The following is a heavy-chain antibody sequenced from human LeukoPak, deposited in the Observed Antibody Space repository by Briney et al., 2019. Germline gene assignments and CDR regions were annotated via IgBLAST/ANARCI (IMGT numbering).Heavy chain of an antibody. V-gene: IGHV3-23*01. J-gene: IGHJ4*02. CDR3: AKGPQLYSEYHPDY. CDR1: GFTFSSAA. Sequence: GGSLRLSCAASGFTFSSAAMTWVRQAPGKGLEWVSTITGSDDATYYADSVKGRFAISRDFSRNTVGLQMNSLRTEDTAIYYCAKGPQLYSEYHPDYWGQGTLATVSS. CDR2: ITGSDDAT. D-gene: IGHD1-26*01.